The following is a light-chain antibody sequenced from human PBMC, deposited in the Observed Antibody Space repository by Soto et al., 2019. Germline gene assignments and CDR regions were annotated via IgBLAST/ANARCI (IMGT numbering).Light chain of an antibody. Sequence: QSVLTQPASVSGSPGQSITISCAGTSSDVGSHPLVSWYQQHPGKAPKLMISEDTKRPSGVPDRFSGSKSGTSASLAISGLQSEDEADYYCATLDDSLNGWVFGGGTKLTVL. CDR2: EDT. J-gene: IGLJ3*02. CDR1: SSDVGSHPL. V-gene: IGLV2-14*02. CDR3: ATLDDSLNGWV.